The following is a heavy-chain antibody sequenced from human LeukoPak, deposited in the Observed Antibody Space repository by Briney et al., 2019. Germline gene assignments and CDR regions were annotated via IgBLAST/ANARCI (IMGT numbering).Heavy chain of an antibody. CDR1: GFTFSSYG. D-gene: IGHD2-2*01. Sequence: PGGSLRLSCAASGFTFSSYGMHWVRQAPAKGLVWVAFIRYDGSNKYYADSVKGRFTISRDNSKNTLYLQMNSLRAEDTAVYYCAKDAGDCSSTSCSYYYYYYMDVWGKGTTVTVSS. V-gene: IGHV3-30*02. CDR3: AKDAGDCSSTSCSYYYYYYMDV. J-gene: IGHJ6*03. CDR2: IRYDGSNK.